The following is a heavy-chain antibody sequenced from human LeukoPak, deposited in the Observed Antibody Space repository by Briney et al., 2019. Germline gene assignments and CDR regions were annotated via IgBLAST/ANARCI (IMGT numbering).Heavy chain of an antibody. J-gene: IGHJ4*02. D-gene: IGHD3-3*01. CDR3: AREGADFWSGYYFDY. Sequence: SSVKVSCKASGGTFISYAISWVRQAPGQGLEWMGGIIPIFGTANYAQKFQGRVTITTDESTSTPYMELSSLRSEDTAVYYCAREGADFWSGYYFDYWGQGTLVTVSS. CDR1: GGTFISYA. V-gene: IGHV1-69*05. CDR2: IIPIFGTA.